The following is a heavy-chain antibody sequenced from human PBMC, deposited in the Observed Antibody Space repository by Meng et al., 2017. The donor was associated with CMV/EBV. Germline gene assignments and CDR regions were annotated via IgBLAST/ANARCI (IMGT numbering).Heavy chain of an antibody. V-gene: IGHV3-30-3*01. J-gene: IGHJ6*02. Sequence: GGSLRLSCAASGFTFSSYAMHWVRQAPGKGLEWVAVISYDGSNKYYADSVKGRFTISRDNSKNTLYLQMNSLRAEDTAVYYCARDGARYCSSTSCYLNHYYGMDVWGQGTTVTVSS. CDR3: ARDGARYCSSTSCYLNHYYGMDV. CDR1: GFTFSSYA. D-gene: IGHD2-2*01. CDR2: ISYDGSNK.